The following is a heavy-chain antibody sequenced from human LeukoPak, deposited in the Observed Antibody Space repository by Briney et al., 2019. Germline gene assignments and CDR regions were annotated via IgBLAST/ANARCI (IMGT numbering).Heavy chain of an antibody. CDR1: GFTFSSYA. CDR3: ARDMSGYYTVDY. CDR2: ISYDGSNK. J-gene: IGHJ4*02. D-gene: IGHD3-3*01. Sequence: PGGSLRLSCAASGFTFSSYAMHWVRQAPGKGLEWVAVISYDGSNKYYADSVKGRFTISRDNSKNTLYLQMNSLRAEDTAVYYCARDMSGYYTVDYWGQGTLVTVSS. V-gene: IGHV3-30-3*01.